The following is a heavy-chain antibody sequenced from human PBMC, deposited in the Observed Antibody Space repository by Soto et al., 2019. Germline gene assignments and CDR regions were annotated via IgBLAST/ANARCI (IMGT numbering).Heavy chain of an antibody. D-gene: IGHD2-2*02. J-gene: IGHJ4*02. CDR3: AKSRFVTAAAIGLYFDY. CDR2: ISGSGGDT. Sequence: EVQLLESGGGLVQPGGSLRLSCAASGFPFSSYAMSWVRQAPGKGLEWVLGISGSGGDTYYADSVKGRFTISRDNSNNTVFLHMTILRVEDTAVYYCAKSRFVTAAAIGLYFDYWGQGTLVTVSS. V-gene: IGHV3-23*01. CDR1: GFPFSSYA.